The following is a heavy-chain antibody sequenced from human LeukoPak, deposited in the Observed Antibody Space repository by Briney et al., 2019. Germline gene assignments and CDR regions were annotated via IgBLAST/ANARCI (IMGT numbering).Heavy chain of an antibody. CDR2: TRSDGSDK. J-gene: IGHJ5*02. V-gene: IGHV3-30*02. CDR1: GFIFSSYG. CDR3: ARADCSSSTCYLRRSWFHP. Sequence: GGSLRLSCVASGFIFSSYGMHWVRQAPGKGLEWVAFTRSDGSDKYYTDSVKGRFTISRDNFKNTLYLQMNSLRAEDTAVYYCARADCSSSTCYLRRSWFHPWGQGTLVTVSS. D-gene: IGHD2-2*01.